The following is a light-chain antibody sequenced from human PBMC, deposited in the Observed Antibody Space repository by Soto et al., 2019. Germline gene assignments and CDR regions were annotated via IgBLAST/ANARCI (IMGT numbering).Light chain of an antibody. J-gene: IGKJ4*01. CDR1: QSVSSSY. CDR3: QHRYNWPLT. V-gene: IGKV3D-20*02. CDR2: GAS. Sequence: EIVLTQSPGTLSLSPGERATLSCRASQSVSSSYLAWYQQKPGQAPRLLIYGASSRATGIPDRFSGSGSGTDFTLTISRLEPEDFAIYYCQHRYNWPLTFGAGTKVDNK.